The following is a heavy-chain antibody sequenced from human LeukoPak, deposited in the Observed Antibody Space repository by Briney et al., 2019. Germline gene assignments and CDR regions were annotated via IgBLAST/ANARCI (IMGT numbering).Heavy chain of an antibody. CDR2: IYHSGST. CDR1: GDSISSRNW. V-gene: IGHV4-4*02. J-gene: IGHJ3*02. CDR3: ARDRVGAPRVGWNI. Sequence: PSETLSLTCVVSGDSISSRNWWSWVRQPPGKGLEWIGEIYHSGSTNYNPSLKSRVTISVDTSKNQFSLKLSSVTAADTAVYYCARDRVGAPRVGWNIWGQGTMVTVSS. D-gene: IGHD3-16*01.